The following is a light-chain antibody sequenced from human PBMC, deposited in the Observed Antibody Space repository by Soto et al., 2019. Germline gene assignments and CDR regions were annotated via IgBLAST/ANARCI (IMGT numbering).Light chain of an antibody. CDR1: QSLLHSNGYNY. CDR3: MQALQTPWT. Sequence: DIVMTQSPLSLPVTPGEPASIACRSSQSLLHSNGYNYLDWYLQKQGQSRQLLISLGSDGYSGVPDRFSGSVSVTYFTRKISRVEAEDVGVYYCMQALQTPWTFGQGTKVEIK. J-gene: IGKJ1*01. CDR2: LGS. V-gene: IGKV2-28*01.